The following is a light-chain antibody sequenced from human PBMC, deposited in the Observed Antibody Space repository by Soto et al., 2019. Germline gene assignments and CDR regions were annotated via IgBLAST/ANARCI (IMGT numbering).Light chain of an antibody. Sequence: IHRTHSPCNLSGTVEYRVSITFLAIQTISSWLAWYQQKPGKAPKLLIYKASTLKSGVPSRFIGSGSGTEFTLTISSLQPYDFATYYCQHYSSDSGGFGQGTKVDIK. CDR3: QHYSSDSGG. CDR1: QTISSW. CDR2: KAS. J-gene: IGKJ1*01. V-gene: IGKV1-5*03.